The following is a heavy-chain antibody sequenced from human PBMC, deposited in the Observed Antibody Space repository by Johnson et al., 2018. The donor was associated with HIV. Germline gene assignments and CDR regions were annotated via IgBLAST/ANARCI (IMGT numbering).Heavy chain of an antibody. Sequence: QVQLVESGGGLVKPGGSLRLSCAASGFTFSDYYMSWIRQAPGKGLEWVSYISSSGSTIYYADSVKGRFTISRDNAKNSLYLQMNSLRAEDTSVYYCASLYYNFWRGYSSSGWSHAFDIWGQGTMVTVSS. V-gene: IGHV3-11*04. J-gene: IGHJ3*02. D-gene: IGHD3-3*01. CDR3: ASLYYNFWRGYSSSGWSHAFDI. CDR2: ISSSGSTI. CDR1: GFTFSDYY.